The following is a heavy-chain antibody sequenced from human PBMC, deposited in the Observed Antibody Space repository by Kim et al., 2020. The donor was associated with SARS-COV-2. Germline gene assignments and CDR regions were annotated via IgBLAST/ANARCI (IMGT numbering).Heavy chain of an antibody. V-gene: IGHV4-39*01. CDR2: IYYSGST. CDR1: GGSISSSSYY. Sequence: SETLSLTCTVSGGSISSSSYYWGWIRQPPGKGLEWIGSIYYSGSTYYNPSLKSRVTISVDTSKNQFSLKLSSVTAADTAVYYCARVVVITPDFDYWGQGTPVTVSS. J-gene: IGHJ4*02. D-gene: IGHD3-22*01. CDR3: ARVVVITPDFDY.